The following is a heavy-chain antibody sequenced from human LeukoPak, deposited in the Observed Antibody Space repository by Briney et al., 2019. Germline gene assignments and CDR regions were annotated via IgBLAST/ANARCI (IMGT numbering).Heavy chain of an antibody. J-gene: IGHJ6*03. CDR2: IIPIFGTA. V-gene: IGHV1-69*06. D-gene: IGHD1-26*01. CDR1: GGTFSSYA. CDR3: ARVSGSYYYYYYMDV. Sequence: SVKVSCKASGGTFSSYAISWVRQAPGQGLEWMGGIIPIFGTANYAQKFQGRVTITADKSTSTAYMELSSLRSEDTAVYYCARVSGSYYYYYYMDVWGKGTTVTVSS.